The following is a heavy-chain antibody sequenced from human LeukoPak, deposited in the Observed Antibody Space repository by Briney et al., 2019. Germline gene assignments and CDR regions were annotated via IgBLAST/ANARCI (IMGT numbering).Heavy chain of an antibody. CDR1: GFTFSTYW. CDR2: IKQDGSEK. J-gene: IGHJ4*02. CDR3: AREGSGFYFDS. V-gene: IGHV3-7*01. Sequence: GGSLRLSCAASGFTFSTYWMSWVRQAPGKGLEWVANIKQDGSEKYYVDSVKGRFTISRDNAKNSLYLQMNSLRVEDTAVYYCAREGSGFYFDSWGQGTLVTVSS. D-gene: IGHD6-19*01.